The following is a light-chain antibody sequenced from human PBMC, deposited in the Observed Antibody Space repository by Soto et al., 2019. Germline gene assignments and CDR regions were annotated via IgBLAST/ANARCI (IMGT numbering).Light chain of an antibody. CDR3: QQYNGIPAT. J-gene: IGKJ1*01. CDR2: RAS. Sequence: IQMTQSPSTLSASVGDRITIICRASQSIKSWLAWYQQKPGKAPKLLIHRASTLHTGVPSRFSGSESGTDFTLTISSLQPDDFATYYCQQYNGIPATFGQGTKVEVK. V-gene: IGKV1-5*03. CDR1: QSIKSW.